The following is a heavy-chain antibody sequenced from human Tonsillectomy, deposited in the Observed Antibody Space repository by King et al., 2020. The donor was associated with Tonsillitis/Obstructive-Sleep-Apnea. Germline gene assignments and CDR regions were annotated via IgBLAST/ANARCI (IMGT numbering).Heavy chain of an antibody. Sequence: AQLVQSGAEVKKPGASVKVSCKASGYTFTSYDINWVRQATGQGLEWMGWMNPNSGNTGYAQKFQGRVTMTRNTSISTAYMELSSLRSEDTAVYYCARVYRGRRMFGGVPYYYYMDVWGKGTTVTVSS. D-gene: IGHD3-3*01. V-gene: IGHV1-8*01. J-gene: IGHJ6*03. CDR1: GYTFTSYD. CDR3: ARVYRGRRMFGGVPYYYYMDV. CDR2: MNPNSGNT.